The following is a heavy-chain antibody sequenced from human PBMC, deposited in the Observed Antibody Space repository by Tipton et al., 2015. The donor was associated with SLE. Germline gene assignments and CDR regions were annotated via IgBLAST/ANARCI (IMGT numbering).Heavy chain of an antibody. V-gene: IGHV4-39*07. CDR3: ASSTSCYTYWYFDL. J-gene: IGHJ2*01. CDR2: IYYSGST. CDR1: GGSISSSSYY. D-gene: IGHD2-2*01. Sequence: TLSLTCTVSGGSISSSSYYWGWIRQPPGKGLEWIGSIYYSGSTYYNPSLKSRVTISVDTSKNQFSLKLNSVTAADTAVYYCASSTSCYTYWYFDLWGRGTLVTVSS.